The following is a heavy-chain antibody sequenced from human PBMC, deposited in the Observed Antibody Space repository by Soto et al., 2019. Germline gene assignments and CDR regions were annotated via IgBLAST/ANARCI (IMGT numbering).Heavy chain of an antibody. CDR2: VSETGDA. Sequence: EAQLLESGGDLVQPGGSLRLSCAASGFTFSNYAMSWVRQAPGMGLEWVSSVSETGDAYYADSVKGRFTMYRGNSENTQYLQMSSLRAEDTAVYYCAKGIGSSAWSDSDTWGQGTPVTVSS. CDR3: AKGIGSSAWSDSDT. V-gene: IGHV3-23*01. J-gene: IGHJ5*02. D-gene: IGHD6-19*01. CDR1: GFTFSNYA.